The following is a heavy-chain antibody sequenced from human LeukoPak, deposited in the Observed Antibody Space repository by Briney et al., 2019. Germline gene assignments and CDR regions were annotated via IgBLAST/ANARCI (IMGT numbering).Heavy chain of an antibody. D-gene: IGHD6-6*01. V-gene: IGHV4-30-2*01. J-gene: IGHJ5*02. CDR2: IYHSGST. Sequence: SQTLSLTCTVSGGSISSGGYYWSWIRQPPGKGLEWIGYIYHSGSTYYNPSLKSRVTISVDRSKNQFSLKLSSVTAADTAVYYCARDPPYSSSFVGTWGQGTLVTVSS. CDR3: ARDPPYSSSFVGT. CDR1: GGSISSGGYY.